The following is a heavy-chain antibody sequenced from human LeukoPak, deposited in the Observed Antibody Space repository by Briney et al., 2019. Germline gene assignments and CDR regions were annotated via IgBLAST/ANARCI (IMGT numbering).Heavy chain of an antibody. Sequence: PGGSLRLSCAASGFTFSSHGMHWVRQAPGKGLEWVAFIRYDGSNKYYADSVKGRFTISRDNSKNTLYLQMNSLRAEDTAVYYCAKAREYYFDYWGQGTLVTVSS. CDR2: IRYDGSNK. J-gene: IGHJ4*02. V-gene: IGHV3-30*02. D-gene: IGHD3-10*01. CDR1: GFTFSSHG. CDR3: AKAREYYFDY.